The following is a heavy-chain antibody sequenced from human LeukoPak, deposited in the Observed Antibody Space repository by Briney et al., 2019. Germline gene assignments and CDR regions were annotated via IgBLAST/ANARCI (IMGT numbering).Heavy chain of an antibody. CDR3: ARAYDSSGLSYWYFGL. D-gene: IGHD3-22*01. CDR1: GFTFSDYY. CDR2: ISSSGSTI. Sequence: QPGGSLRLSCAASGFTFSDYYMSWIRQAPGKGLEWVSYISSSGSTIYYADSVKGRFTISRDNAKNSLYLQVNSLRAEDTAVYYCARAYDSSGLSYWYFGLWGRGTLVTVSS. J-gene: IGHJ2*01. V-gene: IGHV3-11*04.